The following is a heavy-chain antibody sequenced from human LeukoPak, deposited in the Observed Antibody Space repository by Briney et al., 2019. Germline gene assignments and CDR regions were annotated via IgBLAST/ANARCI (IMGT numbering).Heavy chain of an antibody. Sequence: ASVKVSCKASGFTFTSYRITWVRQAPGQGLEWMGWISAYNGNTNYAQEFQGRVIMSTDTSTSTAYMELRSLRSDDTALYYCARDLHSSGYYRSDAFDIWGQGTMVTVSS. CDR1: GFTFTSYR. V-gene: IGHV1-18*01. J-gene: IGHJ3*02. D-gene: IGHD3-22*01. CDR3: ARDLHSSGYYRSDAFDI. CDR2: ISAYNGNT.